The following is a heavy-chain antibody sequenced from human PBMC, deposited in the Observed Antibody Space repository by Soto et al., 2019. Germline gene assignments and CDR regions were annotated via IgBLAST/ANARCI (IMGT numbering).Heavy chain of an antibody. D-gene: IGHD3-3*01. Sequence: ASVKVSCKASGCTFSGYYIHWVRQAPGQGLEWMGWINPNSGDTNYAQKFQGRVTMTRDTSITTAYMEMSRLRTDDTAVYYCVRDSGFRGLLDWSFDVWGQGTTVTVSS. CDR2: INPNSGDT. CDR3: VRDSGFRGLLDWSFDV. J-gene: IGHJ6*02. V-gene: IGHV1-2*02. CDR1: GCTFSGYY.